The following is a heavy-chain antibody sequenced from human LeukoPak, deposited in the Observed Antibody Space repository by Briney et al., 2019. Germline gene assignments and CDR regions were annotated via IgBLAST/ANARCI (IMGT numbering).Heavy chain of an antibody. CDR2: IYHSGST. J-gene: IGHJ5*02. D-gene: IGHD3-9*01. CDR3: ARAPPYYDILTGYYPNWFDP. V-gene: IGHV4-38-2*01. Sequence: SETLPLTCAVSGYSISSGYYWGWIRQPPGKGLEWIGSIYHSGSTYYNPSLKSRVTISVDTSKNQFSLKLSSVTAADTAVYYCARAPPYYDILTGYYPNWFDPWGQGTLVTVSS. CDR1: GYSISSGYY.